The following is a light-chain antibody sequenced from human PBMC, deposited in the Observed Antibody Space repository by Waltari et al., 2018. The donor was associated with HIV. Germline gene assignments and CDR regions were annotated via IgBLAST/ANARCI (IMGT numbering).Light chain of an antibody. Sequence: DIQMTQSPSSLSASVGDRVTITCQASQDILNFLNWYQQKPGKAPKLLIYEPGVPSRFSGSGAATHFALTISSLQPEDVATYYCQQYDALPLTFGGGTQV. V-gene: IGKV1-33*01. CDR1: QDILNF. CDR3: QQYDALPLT. J-gene: IGKJ4*01.